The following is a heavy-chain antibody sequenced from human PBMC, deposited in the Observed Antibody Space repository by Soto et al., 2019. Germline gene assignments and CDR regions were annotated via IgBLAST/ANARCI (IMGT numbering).Heavy chain of an antibody. V-gene: IGHV3-64*01. D-gene: IGHD3-16*01. CDR2: ITSNGGNT. CDR1: GFTFSSYA. Sequence: PGGSLRLSCAASGFTFSSYAMHWVRQAPGKGLEYVSVITSNGGNTDYASSVKGRFTISRDNAKNSLYLQMHSLRAEDTAVYYCWGRGVGRKNGKSGENFFDCCGQVNLVTVSS. J-gene: IGHJ4*02. CDR3: WGRGVGRKNGKSGENFFDC.